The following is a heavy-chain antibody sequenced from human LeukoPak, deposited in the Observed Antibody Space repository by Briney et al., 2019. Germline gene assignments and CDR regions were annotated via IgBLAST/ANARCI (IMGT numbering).Heavy chain of an antibody. Sequence: SQTLSLTCTVSGGSISSGSYYWSWIRQPAGKGLEWIGRIYTSGSTYYNPSLKSRVTISVDTSKNQFSLKLSSVTAADTAVYYCAAIVVVAASFDYWGQGTLVTVSS. CDR2: IYTSGST. V-gene: IGHV4-61*02. CDR3: AAIVVVAASFDY. CDR1: GGSISSGSYY. D-gene: IGHD2-15*01. J-gene: IGHJ4*02.